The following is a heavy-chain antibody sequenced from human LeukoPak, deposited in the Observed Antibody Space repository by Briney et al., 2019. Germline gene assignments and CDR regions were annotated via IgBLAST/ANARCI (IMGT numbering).Heavy chain of an antibody. V-gene: IGHV4-4*02. J-gene: IGHJ3*01. CDR1: GGTITIGTW. Sequence: SETLSLTCAVSGGTITIGTWWTWFRQPPGQGLEWIGEVYYSGSPNYNSSLKSRVTISLDKTKNQFLLNLTSVTAADTAVYYCARGPRKWGQGTMVTVSS. CDR2: VYYSGSP. CDR3: ARGPRK.